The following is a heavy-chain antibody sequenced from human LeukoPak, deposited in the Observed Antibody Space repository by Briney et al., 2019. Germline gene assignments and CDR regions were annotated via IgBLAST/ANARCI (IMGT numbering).Heavy chain of an antibody. Sequence: GRPLRLSCAASGFTFSSSAVHWVRQAPGKGLEWVAVISYDGGSEYYADSVKGQFTISRDNSKNTLSVQMNSLRAEDTAVYYCARALTVVPAAAMVYYYYYMDVWGKGTTVTVSS. CDR2: ISYDGGSE. J-gene: IGHJ6*03. D-gene: IGHD2-2*01. CDR3: ARALTVVPAAAMVYYYYYMDV. CDR1: GFTFSSSA. V-gene: IGHV3-30-3*01.